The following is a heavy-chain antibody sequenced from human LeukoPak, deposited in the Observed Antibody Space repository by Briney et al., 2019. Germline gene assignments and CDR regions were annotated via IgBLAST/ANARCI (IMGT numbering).Heavy chain of an antibody. V-gene: IGHV3-53*01. CDR2: TYSAADS. CDR1: GFLIKYNY. CDR3: ASHYCSAGSCSFDG. J-gene: IGHJ4*02. D-gene: IGHD6-19*01. Sequence: GGSVTLFCGVWGFLIKYNYVMCLPEARGRAREWVSLTYSAADSYHADSVKGRFIISTDNSKHMVYLQMDRVPPADTGVYDCASHYCSAGSCSFDGWGQGTLVTVTS.